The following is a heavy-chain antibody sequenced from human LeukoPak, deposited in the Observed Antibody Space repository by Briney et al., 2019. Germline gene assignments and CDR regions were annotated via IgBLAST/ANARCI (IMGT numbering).Heavy chain of an antibody. Sequence: GGSLRLSCAASGFFFNTNAMSWVRQAPGMGLEWVAAIGNSDETYYADAVKGRFTISGDTSKNTLFLQMNSLKTEDTAVYYCARLAYGYWGQGTLVTVSS. D-gene: IGHD3-10*01. CDR1: GFFFNTNA. CDR2: IGNSDET. V-gene: IGHV3-23*01. J-gene: IGHJ4*02. CDR3: ARLAYGY.